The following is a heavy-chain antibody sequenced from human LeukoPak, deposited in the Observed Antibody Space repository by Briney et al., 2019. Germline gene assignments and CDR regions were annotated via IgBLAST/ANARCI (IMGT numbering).Heavy chain of an antibody. Sequence: SVKVSCKASGGTFSSYAISWVRQAPGQGLEWMGGIIPIFGTANYAQKFQGRVTITTDESTSTAYMELSSLRSEDTAVYYCARVSIGDIVVLPAAQAYYYYYTDVWGKGTTVTVSS. J-gene: IGHJ6*03. CDR2: IIPIFGTA. CDR3: ARVSIGDIVVLPAAQAYYYYYTDV. V-gene: IGHV1-69*05. CDR1: GGTFSSYA. D-gene: IGHD2-2*01.